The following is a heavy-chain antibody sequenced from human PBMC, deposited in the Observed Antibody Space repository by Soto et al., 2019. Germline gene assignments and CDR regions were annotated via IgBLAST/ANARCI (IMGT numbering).Heavy chain of an antibody. D-gene: IGHD2-2*01. CDR1: GGSISSYY. Sequence: SETLSLTCTVSGGSISSYYWSWIRQPPGKGLEWIGYIYYSGSTNYNPSLKSRVTISVDTSKNQFSLKLSSVTAADTAVYYCARARVPAAILTYFDYWGQGTLVTVSS. V-gene: IGHV4-59*01. CDR3: ARARVPAAILTYFDY. CDR2: IYYSGST. J-gene: IGHJ4*02.